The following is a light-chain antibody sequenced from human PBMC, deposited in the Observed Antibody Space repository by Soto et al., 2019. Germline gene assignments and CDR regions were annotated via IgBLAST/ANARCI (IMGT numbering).Light chain of an antibody. CDR3: SSYTSSNTLGV. CDR1: SSDVGAYNY. CDR2: DVN. V-gene: IGLV2-14*01. Sequence: QSALTQPASVSGSPGQSITISCTGTSSDVGAYNYVSWYQQHPGKAPKVMIYDVNYRPSGVSNRFSGSKSGNTASLTISGLQDEDEADYYCSSYTSSNTLGVFGTGTKLTVL. J-gene: IGLJ1*01.